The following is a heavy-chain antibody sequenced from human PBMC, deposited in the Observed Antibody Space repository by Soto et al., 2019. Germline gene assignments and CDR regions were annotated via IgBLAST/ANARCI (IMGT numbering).Heavy chain of an antibody. D-gene: IGHD3-22*01. V-gene: IGHV1-18*01. CDR1: GYTFTSYG. Sequence: AASVKVSCKASGYTFTSYGISWVRQAPGQGLEWMGWISAYNGNTNYAQKLQGRVTMTTDTSTSTAYMELRSLRSDDTAVYYCARDPTDDYYDSSGYYLVYYYGMDVWGQGTTVTVSS. CDR2: ISAYNGNT. CDR3: ARDPTDDYYDSSGYYLVYYYGMDV. J-gene: IGHJ6*02.